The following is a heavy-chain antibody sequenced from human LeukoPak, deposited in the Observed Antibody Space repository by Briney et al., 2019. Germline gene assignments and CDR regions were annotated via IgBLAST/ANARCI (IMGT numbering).Heavy chain of an antibody. CDR1: GFTVSSNY. CDR2: IYSGGST. V-gene: IGHV3-66*01. Sequence: GGSLRLSCAASGFTVSSNYMSWVRQAPGKGLEWVSVIYSGGSTYYADSVKGRFTISRDNSKNTLYLQMNGLRAEDTAVYYCARAPSAHVDLDYWGQGTLVTVSS. J-gene: IGHJ4*02. D-gene: IGHD5-12*01. CDR3: ARAPSAHVDLDY.